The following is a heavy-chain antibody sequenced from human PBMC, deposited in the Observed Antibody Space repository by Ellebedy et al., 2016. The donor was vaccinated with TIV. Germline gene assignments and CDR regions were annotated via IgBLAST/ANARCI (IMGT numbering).Heavy chain of an antibody. D-gene: IGHD2-15*01. V-gene: IGHV3-20*04. CDR3: AREGPLPGVVVVAATAFDY. CDR1: GFTFDDYG. Sequence: GESLKISCAASGFTFDDYGMSWVRQAPGKGLEWVSGINWNGGSTGYADSVKGRFTISRDNAKNSLYLQMNSLRAEDTALYYCAREGPLPGVVVVAATAFDYWGQGTLVTVSS. CDR2: INWNGGST. J-gene: IGHJ4*02.